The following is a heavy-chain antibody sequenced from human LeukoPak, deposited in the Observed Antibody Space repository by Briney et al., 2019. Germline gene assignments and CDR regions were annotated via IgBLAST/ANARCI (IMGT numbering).Heavy chain of an antibody. Sequence: SETLSLTCTVSGGSISGHHWTWIRQPPETGLEWIGYFYDSGDFNYNPSLKSRVTIWMDMSNNQFSLTMSSVTAADTAMYYCARLLRPGGRKGDAFDIWRQGTLVTVSS. CDR2: FYDSGDF. CDR3: ARLLRPGGRKGDAFDI. V-gene: IGHV4-59*08. J-gene: IGHJ3*02. D-gene: IGHD1-26*01. CDR1: GGSISGHH.